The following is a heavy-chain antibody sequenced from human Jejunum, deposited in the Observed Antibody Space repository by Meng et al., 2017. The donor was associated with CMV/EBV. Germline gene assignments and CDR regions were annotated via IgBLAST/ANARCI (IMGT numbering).Heavy chain of an antibody. V-gene: IGHV3-21*06. D-gene: IGHD3-3*01. CDR2: ITTRGTSK. CDR3: ARESSTILFEY. J-gene: IGHJ2*01. Sequence: ATGKGLEWVSSITTRGTSKYYAPSVRGRFIISRDDASNSLYLQMASLTVEDTAVYYCARESSTILFEYWGRGTLVAVSS.